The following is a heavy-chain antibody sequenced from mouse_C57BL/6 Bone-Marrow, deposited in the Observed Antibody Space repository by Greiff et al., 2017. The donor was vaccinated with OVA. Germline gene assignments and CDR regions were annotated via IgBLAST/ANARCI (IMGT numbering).Heavy chain of an antibody. J-gene: IGHJ3*01. Sequence: QVQLQQSGAELVKPGASVKLSCKASGYTFTSYWMQWVKQRPGQGLEWIGEIDPSDSYTNYNQKFKGKATLTVDTSSSTAYMQLSSLTSEDSAGYYCAREGSPYGSSSAWFAYWGQGTLVTVSA. CDR1: GYTFTSYW. D-gene: IGHD1-1*01. CDR2: IDPSDSYT. CDR3: AREGSPYGSSSAWFAY. V-gene: IGHV1-50*01.